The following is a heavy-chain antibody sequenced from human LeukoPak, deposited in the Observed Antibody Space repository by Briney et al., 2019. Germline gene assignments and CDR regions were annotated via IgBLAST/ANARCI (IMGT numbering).Heavy chain of an antibody. CDR2: INGDGSST. CDR1: EFTFSAYW. D-gene: IGHD3-22*01. J-gene: IGHJ4*02. Sequence: PGGSLRLSCAASEFTFSAYWMHWVRQVPGKGLVWVSRINGDGSSTSYADSVKGRFTISRDNAKNTLYLQMNSLRAEDTAVYYCARDLESTYYDSSGYDYWGQGTPVTVSS. CDR3: ARDLESTYYDSSGYDY. V-gene: IGHV3-74*01.